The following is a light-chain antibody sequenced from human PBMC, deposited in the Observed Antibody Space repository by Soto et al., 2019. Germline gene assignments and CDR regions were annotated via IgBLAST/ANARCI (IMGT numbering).Light chain of an antibody. Sequence: QSVLTQPPSVSAAPGQMVTISCSGSSSNIGNNFVSWFQQLPGTAPRLLIYENNKRPSGVPDRFSGSKSGTSATLGITGLQTGDEADYYCGAWDVSLSGYVFGTGTKLTVL. CDR2: ENN. J-gene: IGLJ1*01. V-gene: IGLV1-51*02. CDR1: SSNIGNNF. CDR3: GAWDVSLSGYV.